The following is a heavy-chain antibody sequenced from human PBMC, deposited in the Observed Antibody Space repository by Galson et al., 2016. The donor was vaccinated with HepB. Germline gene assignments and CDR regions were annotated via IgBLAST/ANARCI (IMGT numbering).Heavy chain of an antibody. D-gene: IGHD6-13*01. Sequence: SLRLSCAASGFTFSSYNMNWVRQAPGKGLEWVSSITGSSANYIFYPDSVKGRFTISRDNAKNSLYLQMNSLRADDTAVYYCGRDEGVRRIAAAGPFYWGQGTLVIVSS. J-gene: IGHJ4*02. V-gene: IGHV3-21*01. CDR2: ITGSSANYI. CDR1: GFTFSSYN. CDR3: GRDEGVRRIAAAGPFY.